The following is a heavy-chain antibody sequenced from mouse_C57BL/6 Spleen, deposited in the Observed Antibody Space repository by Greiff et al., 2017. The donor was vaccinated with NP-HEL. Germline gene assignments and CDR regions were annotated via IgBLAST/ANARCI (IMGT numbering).Heavy chain of an antibody. V-gene: IGHV14-1*01. CDR1: GFNITDYY. J-gene: IGHJ4*01. D-gene: IGHD1-1*01. CDR2: IDPEDGDT. CDR3: TTRYYYGSNYDMDY. Sequence: EVQLQQSGAELVRPGASVKLSCTASGFNITDYYMHWVKQRPEQGLEWIGRIDPEDGDTEYAPKFQGKATLTADISSNTAYLQLSSLTSEDTAVYYCTTRYYYGSNYDMDYWGQGTSVTVSS.